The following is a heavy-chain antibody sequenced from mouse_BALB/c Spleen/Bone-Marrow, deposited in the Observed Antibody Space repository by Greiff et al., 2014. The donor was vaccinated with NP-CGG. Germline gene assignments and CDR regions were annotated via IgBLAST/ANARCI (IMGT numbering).Heavy chain of an antibody. CDR3: ASMITTRWFAY. CDR2: IWACEST. V-gene: IGHV2-9*02. D-gene: IGHD2-4*01. CDR1: GFSLTSYG. J-gene: IGHJ3*01. Sequence: VQLEQSGPGLVAPSQTLSITCTVSGFSLTSYGVHWVRQPPGKGLEWLGVIWACESTNYNSALMSRLSISKDNSKSQVFLKMNSLQSDDTAMYYFASMITTRWFAYWGQGTPVTVCA.